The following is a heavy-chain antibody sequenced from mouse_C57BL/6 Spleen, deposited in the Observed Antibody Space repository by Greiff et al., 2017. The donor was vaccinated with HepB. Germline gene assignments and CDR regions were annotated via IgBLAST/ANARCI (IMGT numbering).Heavy chain of an antibody. CDR3: ARDYDYDEGYYYAMDY. J-gene: IGHJ4*01. CDR2: IYPGDGDT. D-gene: IGHD2-4*01. Sequence: QVQLQQSGPELVKPGASVKISCKASGYAFSSSWMNWVKQRPGKGLEWIGRIYPGDGDTNYNGKLKGKATLTADKSSSTAYMQLSSLTSEDSAVYFCARDYDYDEGYYYAMDYWGQGTSVTVSS. V-gene: IGHV1-82*01. CDR1: GYAFSSSW.